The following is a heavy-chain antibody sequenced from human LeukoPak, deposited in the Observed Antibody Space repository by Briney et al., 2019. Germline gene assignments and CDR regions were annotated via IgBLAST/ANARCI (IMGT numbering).Heavy chain of an antibody. CDR3: AKESTVRGVIYYFDY. Sequence: GGSLRLSRAASGFTFSSYAMSWVRQAPGKGLEWVSAISGSGGSTYYADSVKGRFTISRDNSKNTLYLQMNSLRAEDTAVYYCAKESTVRGVIYYFDYWGQGTLVTVSS. V-gene: IGHV3-23*01. J-gene: IGHJ4*02. CDR2: ISGSGGST. CDR1: GFTFSSYA. D-gene: IGHD3-10*01.